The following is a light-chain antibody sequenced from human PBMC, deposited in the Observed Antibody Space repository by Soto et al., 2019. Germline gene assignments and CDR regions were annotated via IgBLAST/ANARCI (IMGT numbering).Light chain of an antibody. Sequence: TQYKSTLSSSPGERASLSSRASQSVSSSYLAWYQQKPGQAPRLLIYGASSRATGIPDRFSGSGSGTDFTLTISRLEPEDFAVYYCQQYVRLGPFAQGSMVDVK. CDR2: GAS. J-gene: IGKJ1*01. CDR3: QQYVRLGP. CDR1: QSVSSSY. V-gene: IGKV3-20*01.